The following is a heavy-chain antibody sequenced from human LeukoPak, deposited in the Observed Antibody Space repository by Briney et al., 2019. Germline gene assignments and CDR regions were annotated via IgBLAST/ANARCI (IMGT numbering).Heavy chain of an antibody. D-gene: IGHD3-3*01. CDR3: ARRVTGLKYDFWSGYPYYYYYYYMDV. CDR2: IIPIFGTA. CDR1: GGTFSSYA. V-gene: IGHV1-69*13. J-gene: IGHJ6*03. Sequence: ASVKVSCKASGGTFSSYAISWVRQAPGQGLEWMGGIIPIFGTANYAQKFQGRVTITADESTSTAYMELSSLRSEDTAVYYCARRVTGLKYDFWSGYPYYYYYYYMDVWGKGTTVTVSS.